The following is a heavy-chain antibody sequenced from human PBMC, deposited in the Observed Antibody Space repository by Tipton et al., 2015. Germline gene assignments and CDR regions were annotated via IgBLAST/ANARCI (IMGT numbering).Heavy chain of an antibody. J-gene: IGHJ4*02. CDR2: ISHSGNT. Sequence: TLSLTCAVSAYSISSDYYWGWIRQPPGKGLEWIGSISHSGNTYYNPPLKSRVTMSRDTSKNQFSLKLTSVTAADTAVYYCARQDYDSLTRDYQTVDYWGQGTLVTVSS. V-gene: IGHV4-38-2*01. D-gene: IGHD3-9*01. CDR1: AYSISSDYY. CDR3: ARQDYDSLTRDYQTVDY.